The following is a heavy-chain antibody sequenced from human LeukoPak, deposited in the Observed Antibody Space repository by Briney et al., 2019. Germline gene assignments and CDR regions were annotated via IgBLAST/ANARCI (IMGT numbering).Heavy chain of an antibody. J-gene: IGHJ6*03. V-gene: IGHV4-39*07. CDR1: GGSISTSNYY. Sequence: SETLSLTCTVSGGSISTSNYYWGWIRQPPGKGLEWIGNIFYSGSTYYSPSLKSRVTISLDTSRNQFSLKLTSVTAADTAIYHCAREFSSIGNYYYYMDVWGQGTTVTVSS. D-gene: IGHD6-13*01. CDR3: AREFSSIGNYYYYMDV. CDR2: IFYSGST.